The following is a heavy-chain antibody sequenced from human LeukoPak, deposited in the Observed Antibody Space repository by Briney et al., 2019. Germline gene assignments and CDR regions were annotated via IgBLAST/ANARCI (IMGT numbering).Heavy chain of an antibody. CDR2: INWNGGST. D-gene: IGHD2-15*01. CDR3: AKFAQRYCSGGSCHPFDY. V-gene: IGHV3-20*04. J-gene: IGHJ4*02. CDR1: GFTFDDYG. Sequence: GGSLRLSCAASGFTFDDYGMSWVRHAPGKGLEWVSGINWNGGSTGYADSVKGRFTISRDNAKITLHLQMNSLRAEDTAAYYCAKFAQRYCSGGSCHPFDYWGQGTLVTVSS.